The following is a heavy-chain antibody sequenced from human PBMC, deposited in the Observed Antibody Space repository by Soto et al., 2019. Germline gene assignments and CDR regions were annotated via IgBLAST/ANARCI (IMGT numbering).Heavy chain of an antibody. D-gene: IGHD3-22*01. V-gene: IGHV3-7*01. CDR3: AREYYYDSSGYYYEDNYYYYGMDV. J-gene: IGHJ6*02. CDR1: GFTFSGYW. Sequence: GGSLRLSCAASGFTFSGYWMSWVRQAPGKGLEWVANIKQDGSEKYYVDSVKGRFTISRDNAKNSLYLQMNSLRAEDTVVYYCAREYYYDSSGYYYEDNYYYYGMDVWGQGTTVTVS. CDR2: IKQDGSEK.